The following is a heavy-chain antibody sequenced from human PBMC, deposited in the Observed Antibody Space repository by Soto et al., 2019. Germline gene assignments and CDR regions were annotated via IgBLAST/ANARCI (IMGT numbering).Heavy chain of an antibody. J-gene: IGHJ3*02. CDR3: MGVDYPGGAFDI. V-gene: IGHV1-24*01. CDR2: FDPEDGET. Sequence: ASVKVSCKVSGYTHTELSMHWVRQAPGKGLEWMGGFDPEDGETIYAQKFQGRVTMTEDTSTDTAYMELSSLRSEDTAVYYCMGVDYPGGAFDIWGQGTMVTVSS. CDR1: GYTHTELS. D-gene: IGHD4-17*01.